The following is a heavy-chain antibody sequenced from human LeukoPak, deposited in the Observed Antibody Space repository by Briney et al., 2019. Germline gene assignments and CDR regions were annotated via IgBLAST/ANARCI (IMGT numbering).Heavy chain of an antibody. V-gene: IGHV3-7*01. CDR3: ARGGAARPDF. D-gene: IGHD6-6*01. CDR1: GFTFSSYW. J-gene: IGHJ4*02. CDR2: IKADGGEK. Sequence: GGSLRLSCEGSGFTFSSYWMNWFRQTPGKGLEWVAKIKADGGEKDHVASVKGRFTISRDNAKNSLYLQMNSLRVEDTAVYYCARGGAARPDFWGQGTLVTVSS.